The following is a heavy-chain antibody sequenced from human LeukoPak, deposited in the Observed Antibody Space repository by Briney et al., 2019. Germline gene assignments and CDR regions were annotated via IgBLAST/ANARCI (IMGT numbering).Heavy chain of an antibody. CDR3: AKVSGISTYGSGSYAFDI. CDR2: VSGSGSST. D-gene: IGHD3-10*01. CDR1: GFTFSNYA. V-gene: IGHV3-23*01. Sequence: GGSLRLSCAASGFTFSNYAMSWVRQAPGKGLEWVSVVSGSGSSTDYADSVKGRFTISRDNSKNTLYLQMDSLRAEDTAVYYCAKVSGISTYGSGSYAFDIWGRGTMVTVSS. J-gene: IGHJ3*02.